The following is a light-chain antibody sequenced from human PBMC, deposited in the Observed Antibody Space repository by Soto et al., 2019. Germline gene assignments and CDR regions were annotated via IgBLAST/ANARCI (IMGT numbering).Light chain of an antibody. CDR1: QSVSSN. CDR3: QQSNNWPLT. Sequence: MTQSPATLSVSPGERATLSCRASQSVSSNLAWYQQKPGQAPRLLIYGASTRATDIPARFSGSGSGTEFTLTISSLQSEDFAVYYCQQSNNWPLTFGGGTKVEIK. J-gene: IGKJ4*01. V-gene: IGKV3-15*01. CDR2: GAS.